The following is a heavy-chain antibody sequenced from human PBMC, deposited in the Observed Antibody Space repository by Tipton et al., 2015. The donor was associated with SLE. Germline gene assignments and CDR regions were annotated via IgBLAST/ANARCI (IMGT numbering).Heavy chain of an antibody. CDR1: GGSISSYY. D-gene: IGHD1-14*01. CDR2: IYDSGVNSRNI. CDR3: AKSANRLDP. Sequence: TLSLTCSVSGGSISSYYWTWIRQPPGKALEWIGYIYDSGVNSRNIKYNPSLKSRVSMSIDLSKNQLSLSLTSVTAADTAVYYCAKSANRLDPWGRGTLVTVSS. J-gene: IGHJ5*02. V-gene: IGHV4-59*03.